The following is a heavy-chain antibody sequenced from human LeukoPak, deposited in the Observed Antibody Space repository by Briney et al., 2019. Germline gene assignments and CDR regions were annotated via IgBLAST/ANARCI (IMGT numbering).Heavy chain of an antibody. CDR2: INAGNGNT. V-gene: IGHV1-3*01. D-gene: IGHD3-10*01. J-gene: IGHJ6*04. Sequence: ASVKVSCKASGYTFTSYAMHWVRQAPGQRLEWMGWINAGNGNTKYSQKFQGRATITRDTSASTAYMELSSLRSEDTAVYYCARDQAHYYGSGSWLHYGMDVWGKGTTVTVSS. CDR3: ARDQAHYYGSGSWLHYGMDV. CDR1: GYTFTSYA.